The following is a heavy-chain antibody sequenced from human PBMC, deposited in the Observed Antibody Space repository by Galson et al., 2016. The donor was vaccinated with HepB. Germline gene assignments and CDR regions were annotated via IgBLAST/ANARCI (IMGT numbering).Heavy chain of an antibody. J-gene: IGHJ4*02. CDR2: FEPEDGET. V-gene: IGHV1-24*01. CDR1: GYSLTEVS. D-gene: IGHD5-18*01. CDR3: ARDGPRSAMGI. Sequence: SVKVSCKVSGYSLTEVSMHWVRQAPGKGLEWMGGFEPEDGETIYAQKFQGRVTVTEDASTDTAYMELSSLRSDDTALYYCARDGPRSAMGIWGLGTLVAVSS.